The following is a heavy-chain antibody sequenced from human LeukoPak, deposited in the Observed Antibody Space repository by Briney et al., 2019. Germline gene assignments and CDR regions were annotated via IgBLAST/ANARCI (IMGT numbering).Heavy chain of an antibody. CDR1: GFTVSSNY. CDR2: IYSGGST. CDR3: ARGSGGYYDSGRRYYYGMDV. Sequence: GGSLRLSCAASGFTVSSNYMSWVRQAPGKGLEWVSVIYSGGSTYHADSAKGRFTISRDNSKNTLYLQMNSLRAEDTAVYYCARGSGGYYDSGRRYYYGMDVWGQGTTVTVSS. J-gene: IGHJ6*02. D-gene: IGHD3-22*01. V-gene: IGHV3-66*01.